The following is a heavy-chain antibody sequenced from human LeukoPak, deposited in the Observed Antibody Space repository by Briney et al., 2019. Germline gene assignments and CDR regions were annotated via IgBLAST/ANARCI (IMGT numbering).Heavy chain of an antibody. CDR3: ARIPNSAGFPNWFDP. Sequence: PGGSLRLSCAASGFTFSTSTINWFRQAPGKGLEWVSSISGSSVYIYYADSVKGRFTISRDNAKNSLYLQMNSLRGEDTGVYYCARIPNSAGFPNWFDPWGQGTLVTVSS. D-gene: IGHD6-19*01. J-gene: IGHJ5*02. CDR1: GFTFSTST. CDR2: ISGSSVYI. V-gene: IGHV3-21*01.